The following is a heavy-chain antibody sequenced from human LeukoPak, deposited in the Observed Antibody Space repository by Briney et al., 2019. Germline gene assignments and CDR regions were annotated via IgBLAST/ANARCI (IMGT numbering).Heavy chain of an antibody. CDR1: GGSFSGYY. V-gene: IGHV4-34*01. D-gene: IGHD6-13*01. CDR2: INHSGST. Sequence: SETLSLTCAVYGGSFSGYYWSWIHQPPGKGLEWIGEINHSGSTNYNPSLKSRVTISVDTSKNQFSLKLSSVTAADTAVYYCARQSLYSSSWYYYYYMDVWGKGTTVTVSS. J-gene: IGHJ6*03. CDR3: ARQSLYSSSWYYYYYMDV.